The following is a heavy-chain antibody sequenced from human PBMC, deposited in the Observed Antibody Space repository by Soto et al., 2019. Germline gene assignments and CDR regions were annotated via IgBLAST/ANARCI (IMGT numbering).Heavy chain of an antibody. CDR3: ARGPNWGYRFDS. CDR1: GGTFSGHA. Sequence: QVQLVQSGAEVKKPGSSVKVSCEASGGTFSGHAISWVRQAPGQGPEWMGGLIPLFGTTQHAQNFQGRRAITADKSTSTAYMELTSLRFDDTAIYYCARGPNWGYRFDSWGQGTLVTVSS. D-gene: IGHD7-27*01. V-gene: IGHV1-69*06. CDR2: LIPLFGTT. J-gene: IGHJ4*02.